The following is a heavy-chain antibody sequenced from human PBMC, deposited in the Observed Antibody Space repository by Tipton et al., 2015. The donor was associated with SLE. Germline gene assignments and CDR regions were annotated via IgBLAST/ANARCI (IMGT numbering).Heavy chain of an antibody. CDR3: ARGPPFDY. V-gene: IGHV4-34*01. Sequence: LRLSCTVSGGSISGYYWSWVRQPPGKGLEWIGEINHSGSTNYNPSLKSRVTISVDTSKNQFSLKLSSVTAADTAVYYCARGPPFDYWGQGTLVTVSS. J-gene: IGHJ4*02. CDR2: INHSGST. CDR1: GGSISGYY.